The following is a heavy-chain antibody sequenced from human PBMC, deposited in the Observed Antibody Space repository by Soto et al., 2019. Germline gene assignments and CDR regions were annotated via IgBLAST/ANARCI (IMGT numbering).Heavy chain of an antibody. CDR1: GGSISSGGYS. CDR2: IYHSGST. V-gene: IGHV4-30-2*01. Sequence: QLQLPESGSGLVKPSQTLSLTCAVSGGSISSGGYSWSWIRQPPGKGLEWIGYIYHSGSTYYNPSLKSRATISVDRSKNQFSLKLSSVTAADTAVYYWARVPPPWGQGTLVTVSS. CDR3: ARVPPP. D-gene: IGHD2-2*01. J-gene: IGHJ5*02.